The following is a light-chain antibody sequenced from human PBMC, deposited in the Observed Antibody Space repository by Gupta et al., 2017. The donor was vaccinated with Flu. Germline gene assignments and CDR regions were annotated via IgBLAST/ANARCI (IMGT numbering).Light chain of an antibody. J-gene: IGKJ1*01. CDR2: GAS. V-gene: IGKV3-15*01. CDR3: QQYHNWPRT. Sequence: GERAALSCRASQSISNNLVWYQQKPGQAPRCLIYGASTRATGIPARFSGSGSGTEFTRTISNLQSEDFAVYYCQQYHNWPRTFGQGTRVEI. CDR1: QSISNN.